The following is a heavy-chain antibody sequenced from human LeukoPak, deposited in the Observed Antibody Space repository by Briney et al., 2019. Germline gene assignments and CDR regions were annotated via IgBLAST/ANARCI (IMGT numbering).Heavy chain of an antibody. CDR1: GGTFSSYA. D-gene: IGHD4-23*01. CDR3: ARDDYGGSHFDY. J-gene: IGHJ4*02. V-gene: IGHV1-69*04. CDR2: IIPILGIA. Sequence: AASVKVSCKASGGTFSSYAISWVRQAPGQGLEWMGRIIPILGIANYAQKFQGRVTITADKSTSTAYMELSSLRSEDTAVYYCARDDYGGSHFDYWGQGTLVTVSS.